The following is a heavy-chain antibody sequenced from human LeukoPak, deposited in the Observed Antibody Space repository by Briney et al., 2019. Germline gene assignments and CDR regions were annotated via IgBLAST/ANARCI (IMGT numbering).Heavy chain of an antibody. CDR3: ARGPD. CDR1: GGSFSGHY. Sequence: SETLSLTCAVSGGSFSGHYWGWIRQPPGKGLEWIGDINHRGSANYNPSLKSRVVLSVDTSKKQFSLRINSVTAADTAVYYCARGPDWGQGTLVIVSS. CDR2: INHRGSA. V-gene: IGHV4-34*01. J-gene: IGHJ4*02.